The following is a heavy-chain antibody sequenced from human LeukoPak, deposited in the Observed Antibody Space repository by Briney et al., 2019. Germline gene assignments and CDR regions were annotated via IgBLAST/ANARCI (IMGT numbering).Heavy chain of an antibody. D-gene: IGHD2-2*01. J-gene: IGHJ4*02. CDR3: ARQYQPFRRVDY. Sequence: SETLSLTCTVSGGSISSYYWSWIRQPPGKGLEWIGYIYYSGSTNYNPSLKGRVTISVDTSKNQFSLKLSSVTAADTAVYYCARQYQPFRRVDYWGQGTLVTVSS. CDR1: GGSISSYY. V-gene: IGHV4-59*08. CDR2: IYYSGST.